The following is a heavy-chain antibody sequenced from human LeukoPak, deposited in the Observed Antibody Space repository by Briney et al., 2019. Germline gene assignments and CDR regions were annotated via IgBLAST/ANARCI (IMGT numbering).Heavy chain of an antibody. V-gene: IGHV4-39*07. Sequence: SETLSLTCTVSGGSISSSSYSWGWIRQPPGKGLEWIGSIYYSGSTYYNPSLKSRVTISVDTSKNQFSLKLSSVTAADTAVYYCARGIYNCGGDCYRIDYWGQGTLVTVSS. D-gene: IGHD2-21*02. CDR3: ARGIYNCGGDCYRIDY. J-gene: IGHJ4*02. CDR1: GGSISSSSYS. CDR2: IYYSGST.